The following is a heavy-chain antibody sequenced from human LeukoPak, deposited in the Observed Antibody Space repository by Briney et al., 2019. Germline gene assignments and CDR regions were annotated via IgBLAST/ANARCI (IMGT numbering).Heavy chain of an antibody. CDR2: INHSGST. V-gene: IGHV4-34*01. Sequence: PETLSLTCAVYGGSFSGYYWSWIRQPPGKGLEWIGEINHSGSTNYNPSLKSRVTISVDKSKNQFSLKLSSVTAADTAVYYCARDGHYYDSSGYPPGAFDIWGQGTMVTVSS. CDR1: GGSFSGYY. D-gene: IGHD3-22*01. CDR3: ARDGHYYDSSGYPPGAFDI. J-gene: IGHJ3*02.